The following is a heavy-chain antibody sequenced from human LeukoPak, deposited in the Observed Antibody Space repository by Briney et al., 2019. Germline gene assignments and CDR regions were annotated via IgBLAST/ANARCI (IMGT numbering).Heavy chain of an antibody. D-gene: IGHD3-3*01. Sequence: GGSLRLXCAASGFTVSSNYMSRVRQAPGKGLEWVSVIYSGGSTYYADSVKGRFTISRDNSKNTLYLQMNSLRAEDTAVYYCARDFDSYNWFDPWGQGTLVTVSS. CDR1: GFTVSSNY. CDR2: IYSGGST. V-gene: IGHV3-66*02. CDR3: ARDFDSYNWFDP. J-gene: IGHJ5*02.